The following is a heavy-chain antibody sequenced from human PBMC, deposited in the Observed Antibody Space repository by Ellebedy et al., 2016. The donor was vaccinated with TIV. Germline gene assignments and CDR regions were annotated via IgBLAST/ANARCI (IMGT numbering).Heavy chain of an antibody. Sequence: PGGSLRLSCAASGFNFRSYWMTWVRQAPGKGLEWVAKIRQEGDEIYYVESVKGRFTISRDNAKNSLFLQMNRLRVDDTAGYYCARRASYGDYAVQVNPWFDPWGQGTLVTVSS. J-gene: IGHJ5*02. CDR3: ARRASYGDYAVQVNPWFDP. CDR2: IRQEGDEI. V-gene: IGHV3-7*01. CDR1: GFNFRSYW. D-gene: IGHD4-17*01.